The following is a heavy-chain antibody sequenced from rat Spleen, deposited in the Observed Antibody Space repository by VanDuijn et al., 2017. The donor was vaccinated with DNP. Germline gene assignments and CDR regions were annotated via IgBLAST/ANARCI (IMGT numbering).Heavy chain of an antibody. J-gene: IGHJ3*01. D-gene: IGHD1-4*01. Sequence: EVQVLESGGGLVRPGSSLKLSCATSGFTFNTAWLYWYRQFPDKRLEWVARIKAKSNNYATDYTNSVKGRFTISRDDSKSSVYLQMNNLKEEDTAVYYCAWPGDWGQGILVTVSS. CDR3: AWPGD. V-gene: IGHV6-6*01. CDR2: IKAKSNNYAT. CDR1: GFTFNTAW.